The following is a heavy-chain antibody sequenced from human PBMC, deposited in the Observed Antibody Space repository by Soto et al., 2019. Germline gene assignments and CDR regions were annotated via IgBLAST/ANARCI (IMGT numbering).Heavy chain of an antibody. CDR2: IKQDGSEK. J-gene: IGHJ4*02. Sequence: GGSLRLSCAASGFTFSSYWMSWVRQAPGKGLEWVANIKQDGSEKYYVDSVKGRFTISRDNSKNTLYLQMNSLRAEDTAVYYCARDGLLGYFDYWGQGTLVTVSS. D-gene: IGHD3-16*01. V-gene: IGHV3-7*01. CDR3: ARDGLLGYFDY. CDR1: GFTFSSYW.